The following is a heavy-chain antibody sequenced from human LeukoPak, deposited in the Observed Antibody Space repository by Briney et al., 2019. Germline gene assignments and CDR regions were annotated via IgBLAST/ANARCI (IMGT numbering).Heavy chain of an antibody. Sequence: ASVKVSCKASGYTFTSHGISWVRQAPGQGLEWMGWISAYNGNTNYAQKLQGRVTMTTDTSTSTAYMELRSLRSDDTAVYYCASGYSSMDAFDIWGQGTMVTVSS. J-gene: IGHJ3*02. CDR1: GYTFTSHG. V-gene: IGHV1-18*01. D-gene: IGHD5-18*01. CDR3: ASGYSSMDAFDI. CDR2: ISAYNGNT.